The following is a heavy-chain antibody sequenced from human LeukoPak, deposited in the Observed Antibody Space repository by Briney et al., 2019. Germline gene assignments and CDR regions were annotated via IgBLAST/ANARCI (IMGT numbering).Heavy chain of an antibody. CDR2: ISGDGDNT. Sequence: GGSLRLSCVASGFTVDDYALHWVRQAPGKGLEWISVISGDGDNTHYADSVKGRFTISRDNSKNSLYLQMSSLRADDTALYYCAKGVRSGTYYNCFDPWGQGTLVTVS. V-gene: IGHV3-43*02. D-gene: IGHD1-26*01. CDR1: GFTVDDYA. CDR3: AKGVRSGTYYNCFDP. J-gene: IGHJ5*02.